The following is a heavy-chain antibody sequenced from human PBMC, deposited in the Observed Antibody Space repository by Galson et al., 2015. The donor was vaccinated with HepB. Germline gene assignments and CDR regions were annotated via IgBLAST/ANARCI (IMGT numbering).Heavy chain of an antibody. CDR1: GFTFSGSA. D-gene: IGHD3-22*01. CDR2: IGSKANNYAT. CDR3: ARGADYYDNSGYPHSYYYFDF. J-gene: IGHJ4*02. Sequence: SLRLSCAASGFTFSGSAMHWVRQTSGKGLEWVGRIGSKANNYATAYAASVKGRFIISRDDSKNTAFLQMNSLRAEDTAVYYCARGADYYDNSGYPHSYYYFDFWGQGTLVTVSS. V-gene: IGHV3-73*01.